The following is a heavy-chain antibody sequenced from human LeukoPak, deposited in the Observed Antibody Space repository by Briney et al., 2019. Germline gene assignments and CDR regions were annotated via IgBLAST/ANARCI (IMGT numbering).Heavy chain of an antibody. CDR3: ARSTYFDY. Sequence: GGSLRLSRAASGFTFSSYSMNWVRQAPGKGLEWVSYISNSGNTKHYADSVKGRFTISRDNAKNSLYLQINSLTAEDTAVYYCARSTYFDYWGQGTLVAVSS. J-gene: IGHJ4*02. CDR2: ISNSGNTK. V-gene: IGHV3-48*04. CDR1: GFTFSSYS.